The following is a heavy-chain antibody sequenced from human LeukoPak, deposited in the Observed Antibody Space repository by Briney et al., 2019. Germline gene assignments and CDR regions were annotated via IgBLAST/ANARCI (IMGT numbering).Heavy chain of an antibody. Sequence: GGSLRLSCAASGFTFSNYAMSWVRQAPGKGLEWVSFVYAGGGGTYYADSVRGRFTVSRDNSKNTLYLQMDSLWAEDTAIYFCWKGNGDNPVYGHWGKGPLVTVS. D-gene: IGHD2-21*01. CDR2: VYAGGGGT. CDR1: GFTFSNYA. J-gene: IGHJ4*02. V-gene: IGHV3-23*03. CDR3: WKGNGDNPVYGH.